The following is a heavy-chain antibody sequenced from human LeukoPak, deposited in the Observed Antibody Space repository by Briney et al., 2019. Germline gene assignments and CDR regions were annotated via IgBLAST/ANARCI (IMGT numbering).Heavy chain of an antibody. CDR3: ARDQGHSYGYNDAFDI. Sequence: GGSLRLSCAASGFTVSSNYMSWVRQAPGKGLEWVSVIYSGGSTYYADSVKGRSTISRDNSKNTLYLQMNSLRAEDTAVYYCARDQGHSYGYNDAFDIWGQGTMVTVSS. V-gene: IGHV3-66*01. CDR1: GFTVSSNY. D-gene: IGHD5-18*01. J-gene: IGHJ3*02. CDR2: IYSGGST.